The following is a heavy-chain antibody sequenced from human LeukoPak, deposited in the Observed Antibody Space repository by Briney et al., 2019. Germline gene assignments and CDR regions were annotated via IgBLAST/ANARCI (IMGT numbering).Heavy chain of an antibody. D-gene: IGHD6-19*01. CDR3: ARGASSGWEEYFQH. J-gene: IGHJ1*01. Sequence: GGSLRLSCAASGFTVSSNYMSWVRQAPGKGLEWVSVIYSGGSTYYADSVKGRFTISRDNSKSTLYLQMNSLRAEDTAVYYCARGASSGWEEYFQHWGQGTLVTVSS. CDR1: GFTVSSNY. V-gene: IGHV3-53*01. CDR2: IYSGGST.